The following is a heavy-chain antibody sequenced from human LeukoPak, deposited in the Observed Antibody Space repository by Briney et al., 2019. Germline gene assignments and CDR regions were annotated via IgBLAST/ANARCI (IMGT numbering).Heavy chain of an antibody. V-gene: IGHV4-34*01. CDR1: GGSFSDYF. J-gene: IGHJ5*02. CDR3: ARVLGIAVVPGATEDNYFDP. Sequence: PSETLSLTCGAYGGSFSDYFWTWIRQSPAKGLEWVGEINQSGDTYYNPSLKSRANISIDTSRSQFSLTLNSVTAADTAIYYCARVLGIAVVPGATEDNYFDPWGQGTQVTVSS. CDR2: INQSGDT. D-gene: IGHD2-2*01.